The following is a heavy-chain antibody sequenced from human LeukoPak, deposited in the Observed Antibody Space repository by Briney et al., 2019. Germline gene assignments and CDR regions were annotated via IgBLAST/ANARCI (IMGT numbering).Heavy chain of an antibody. CDR2: IKQDGTEK. CDR1: GFTFSSYW. J-gene: IGHJ4*02. CDR3: ARGVRPDY. Sequence: GGSLRLSCAASGFTFSSYWMSWVRQAPGEGLEWVANIKQDGTEKYYMDSVKGRFSISRDNAKNALYLQLNGLRAEDTAVYYCARGVRPDYWGQGTLVTVSP. V-gene: IGHV3-7*04. D-gene: IGHD5/OR15-5a*01.